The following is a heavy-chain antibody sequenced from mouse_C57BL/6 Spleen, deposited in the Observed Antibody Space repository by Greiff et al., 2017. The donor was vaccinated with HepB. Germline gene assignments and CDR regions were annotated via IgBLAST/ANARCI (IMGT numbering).Heavy chain of an antibody. J-gene: IGHJ3*01. Sequence: VQLQQSGAELVRPGTSVKVSCKASGYAFTNYLIEWVKQRPGQGLEWIGVINPGSGGTNYNEKFKGKATLTADKSSSTAYMQLSSLTSEDSAVYFGARESAGTGFAYWGQGTLVTVSA. CDR1: GYAFTNYL. CDR3: ARESAGTGFAY. V-gene: IGHV1-54*01. CDR2: INPGSGGT. D-gene: IGHD4-1*01.